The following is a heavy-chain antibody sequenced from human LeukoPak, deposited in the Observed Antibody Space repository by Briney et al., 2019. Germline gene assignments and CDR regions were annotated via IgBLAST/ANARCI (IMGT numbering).Heavy chain of an antibody. CDR3: ARFYYYGSGSAVFDY. CDR1: GGSISSTSYY. CDR2: IYYSGST. D-gene: IGHD3-10*01. J-gene: IGHJ4*02. Sequence: SETLSLTCTVSGGSISSTSYYWGWIRQPPGKGLEWIGSIYYSGSTYYNPSLKSRVTISVDTSKNQFSLKLSSVTAADTAVYYCARFYYYGSGSAVFDYWGQGTLVTVSS. V-gene: IGHV4-39*07.